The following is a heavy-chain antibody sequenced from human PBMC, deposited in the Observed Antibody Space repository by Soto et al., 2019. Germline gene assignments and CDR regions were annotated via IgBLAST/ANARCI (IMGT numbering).Heavy chain of an antibody. CDR1: GFTFRNYD. Sequence: SLRLSCTTSGFTFRNYDLSWVRQAPGKGLDWVSALTVSDGRAYYAVSVKGRITINPDTSNNQFSLQLNSVTPDDTAVYYCERLVGNSWLDSWGKGTLVTVSS. CDR2: LTVSDGRA. D-gene: IGHD2-2*01. V-gene: IGHV3-23*01. J-gene: IGHJ5*01. CDR3: ERLVGNSWLDS.